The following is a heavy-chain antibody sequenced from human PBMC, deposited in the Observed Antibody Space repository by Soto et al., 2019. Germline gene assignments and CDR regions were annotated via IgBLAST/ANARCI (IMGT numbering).Heavy chain of an antibody. CDR1: GFPFSSYA. Sequence: EVQLLESGGGLVQPGGYLRLSCAASGFPFSSYAMSWVRQAPGKGLEWVSAISGSGGSTYYADSVKGRFTISRDKSQNTLYMQINSLRAEETAVYYCAKEHDVSIGYGSFWGQGTLVTVSS. CDR3: AKEHDVSIGYGSF. V-gene: IGHV3-23*01. CDR2: ISGSGGST. D-gene: IGHD3-22*01. J-gene: IGHJ4*02.